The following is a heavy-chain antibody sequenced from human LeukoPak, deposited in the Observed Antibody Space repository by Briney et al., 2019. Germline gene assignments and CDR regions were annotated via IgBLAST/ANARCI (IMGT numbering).Heavy chain of an antibody. CDR1: GGSISSYY. Sequence: SETLSLTCTVSGGSISSYYWSWIRQPAGKGLEWIGRIYTSGSTNYNPSLKSRVTMSVDTSKNQFSLKLSSVTAADPAVYYCATGYCSSTSCPYYYYGMDVWGQGTTVTVSS. CDR2: IYTSGST. V-gene: IGHV4-4*07. D-gene: IGHD2-2*01. CDR3: ATGYCSSTSCPYYYYGMDV. J-gene: IGHJ6*02.